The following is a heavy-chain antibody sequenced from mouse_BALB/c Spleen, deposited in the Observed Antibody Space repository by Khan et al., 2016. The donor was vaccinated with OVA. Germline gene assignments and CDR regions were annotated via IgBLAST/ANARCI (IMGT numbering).Heavy chain of an antibody. CDR3: ADGYSAWFSY. CDR2: IDPSDSET. Sequence: QVQLKESGPQLVRPGASVKISCKASGYSFTSYWMHWVKQRPGQGLEWIGMIDPSDSETRLNQQFKDKATLTVDKSSSTAYMQLSSPTSEDSAVYYCADGYSAWFSYWGQGALVNVS. J-gene: IGHJ3*01. CDR1: GYSFTSYW. D-gene: IGHD2-3*01. V-gene: IGHV1S126*01.